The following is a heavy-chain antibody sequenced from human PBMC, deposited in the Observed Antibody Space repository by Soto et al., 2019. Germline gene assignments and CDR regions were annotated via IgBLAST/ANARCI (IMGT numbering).Heavy chain of an antibody. V-gene: IGHV4-4*07. Sequence: PSETLSLTCDASGASDRRYHLSWIRQAAGKGLEWIGRVQMSGTTNYNPSLKTRVTMSWDTSKDEVSRRMNSLKAADTAVYVGGKGRSTMRWFDPWGEGILVTVS. CDR2: VQMSGTT. CDR3: GKGRSTMRWFDP. J-gene: IGHJ5*02. CDR1: GASDRRYH. D-gene: IGHD1-1*01.